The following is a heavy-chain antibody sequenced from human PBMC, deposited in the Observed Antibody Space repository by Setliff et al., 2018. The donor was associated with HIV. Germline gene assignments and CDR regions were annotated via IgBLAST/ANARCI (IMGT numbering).Heavy chain of an antibody. Sequence: SVKVSCKASGGTFSGYAISWVRQAPGQGLELMGGIIPIFGTANYAQKFQGRVTITADESTSTAHMELSSLRSEDTAVYYCARGEKRFLEWLPLDYYYYYYMDVWGKGITVTVSS. J-gene: IGHJ6*03. CDR1: GGTFSGYA. D-gene: IGHD3-3*01. V-gene: IGHV1-69*13. CDR3: ARGEKRFLEWLPLDYYYYYYMDV. CDR2: IIPIFGTA.